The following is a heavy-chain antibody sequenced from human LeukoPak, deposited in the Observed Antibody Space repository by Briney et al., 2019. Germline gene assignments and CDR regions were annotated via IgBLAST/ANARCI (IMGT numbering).Heavy chain of an antibody. J-gene: IGHJ5*02. CDR1: GGTFSSYA. V-gene: IGHV1-69*13. CDR2: IIPIFGTA. CDR3: AREEVYCSSTSCYFP. Sequence: SVKVSCKASGGTFSSYAISWVRQAPGQGLEWMGGIIPIFGTANYAQKFQGRVTITADESTSTAYMELSCLRSEDTAVYYCAREEVYCSSTSCYFPWGQGTLVTVSS. D-gene: IGHD2-2*01.